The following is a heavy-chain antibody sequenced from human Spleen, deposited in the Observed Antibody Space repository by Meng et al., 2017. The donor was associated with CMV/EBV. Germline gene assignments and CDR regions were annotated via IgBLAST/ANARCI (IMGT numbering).Heavy chain of an antibody. D-gene: IGHD3-3*01. Sequence: GGSLRLSCAASGFTVSSNYMSWVRQAPGKGLEWVSVIYSGGSTYYADSVKGRFTISRDNSKTTLYLQMNSLRAEDTAVYYCARNGLGGAFDIWGQGTMVTVSS. V-gene: IGHV3-66*02. J-gene: IGHJ3*02. CDR3: ARNGLGGAFDI. CDR2: IYSGGST. CDR1: GFTVSSNY.